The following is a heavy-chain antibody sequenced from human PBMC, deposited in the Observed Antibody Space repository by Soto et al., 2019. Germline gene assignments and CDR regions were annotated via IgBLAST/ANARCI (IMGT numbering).Heavy chain of an antibody. CDR1: GGSISSYY. D-gene: IGHD5-18*01. CDR3: ARVVFSYGYSFWFDP. J-gene: IGHJ5*02. Sequence: PSETLSLTCTVSGGSISSYYWSWIRQPPGKGLEWIGYIYYSGSTNYNPSLKSRVTISVDTSKNQFSLKLSSVTAADTAVYYCARVVFSYGYSFWFDPWGQGTLVTVSS. V-gene: IGHV4-59*01. CDR2: IYYSGST.